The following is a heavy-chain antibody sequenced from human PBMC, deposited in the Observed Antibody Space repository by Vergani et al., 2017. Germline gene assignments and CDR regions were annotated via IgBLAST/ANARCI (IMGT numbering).Heavy chain of an antibody. CDR1: GFTFSTYW. CDR3: ARWTYSAFDS. Sequence: EVQLAESGGGLVQPGGSLRLSCAASGFTFSTYWMSWVRQAPGKGLEGVANIKKDGSEKQYVDSVKGRFTISRDNAQNSVYLQMNSLRAEDTAVYYCARWTYSAFDSWGRGTLVTVSS. D-gene: IGHD2-21*01. V-gene: IGHV3-7*03. CDR2: IKKDGSEK. J-gene: IGHJ4*02.